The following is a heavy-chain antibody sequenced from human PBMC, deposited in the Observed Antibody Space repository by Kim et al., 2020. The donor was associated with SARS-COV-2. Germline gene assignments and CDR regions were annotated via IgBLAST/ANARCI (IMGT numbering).Heavy chain of an antibody. Sequence: SETLSLTCAVYGGSFSGYYWSWIRQPPGKGLEWIGEINHSGRTNYNPSLKSLVTISVDTSKNQFSLKLTSVTAADTAVYYCARILSNTSGGGSHYCDLWGQGTTVTVSS. V-gene: IGHV4-34*01. D-gene: IGHD3-10*01. J-gene: IGHJ6*02. CDR1: GGSFSGYY. CDR2: INHSGRT. CDR3: ARILSNTSGGGSHYCDL.